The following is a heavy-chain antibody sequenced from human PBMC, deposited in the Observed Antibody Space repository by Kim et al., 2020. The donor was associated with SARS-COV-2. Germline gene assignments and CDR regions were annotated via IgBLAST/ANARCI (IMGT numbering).Heavy chain of an antibody. D-gene: IGHD5-18*01. V-gene: IGHV3-7*01. CDR2: IKQDGSEK. CDR1: GFTFSSYW. J-gene: IGHJ4*02. CDR3: AGRYSYGPLADFDY. Sequence: GGSLRLSCAASGFTFSSYWMSWVRQAPGKGLEWVANIKQDGSEKYYVDSVKGRFTISRDNAKNSLYLQMNSLRAEDPAVYYCAGRYSYGPLADFDYWGQGTLVTVSS.